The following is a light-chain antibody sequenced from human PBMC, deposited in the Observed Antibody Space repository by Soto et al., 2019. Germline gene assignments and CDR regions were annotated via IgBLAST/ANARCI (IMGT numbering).Light chain of an antibody. V-gene: IGLV2-14*01. CDR2: DVS. Sequence: VLTQPDSVSGSPGQSITISCTGTSSDVGGYNYVSWYQQHPDKAPKLMIYDVSNRPSGVSNRFSGSKSSNTASLTISGLQAEDEADYYCSSYTSSSTLVVFGGGTKVTVL. J-gene: IGLJ2*01. CDR3: SSYTSSSTLVV. CDR1: SSDVGGYNY.